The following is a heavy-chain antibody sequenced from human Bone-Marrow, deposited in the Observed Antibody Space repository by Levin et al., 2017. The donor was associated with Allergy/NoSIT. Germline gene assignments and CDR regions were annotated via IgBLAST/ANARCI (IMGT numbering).Heavy chain of an antibody. J-gene: IGHJ4*02. Sequence: AASVKVSCAASGFTFSSYAMSWVRQAPGKGLEWVSAISGSGGSTYYADSVKGRFTISRDNSKNTLYLQMNSLRAEDTAVYYCAKLAGGHEGTPTLDYWGQGTLVTVSS. CDR1: GFTFSSYA. V-gene: IGHV3-23*01. CDR2: ISGSGGST. CDR3: AKLAGGHEGTPTLDY. D-gene: IGHD3-16*01.